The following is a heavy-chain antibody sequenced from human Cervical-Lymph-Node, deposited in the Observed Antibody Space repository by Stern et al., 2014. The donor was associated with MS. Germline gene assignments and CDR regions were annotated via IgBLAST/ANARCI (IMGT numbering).Heavy chain of an antibody. Sequence: VQLVQSGTEVKKPGASVKVSCKASGYTFSNFGISWVRQAPGQGLEWMGWIYAYSGTINYAQTVQGRFTMTPDHTTDTAYMELRDLRSDDTAVYYCARDLTVKFTAWFPGEHWGQGTLVTVSS. D-gene: IGHD2-21*02. J-gene: IGHJ4*02. CDR3: ARDLTVKFTAWFPGEH. V-gene: IGHV1-18*01. CDR2: IYAYSGTI. CDR1: GYTFSNFG.